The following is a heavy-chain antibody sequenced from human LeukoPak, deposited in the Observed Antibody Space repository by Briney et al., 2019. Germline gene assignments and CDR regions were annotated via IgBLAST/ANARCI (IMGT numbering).Heavy chain of an antibody. D-gene: IGHD2-15*01. Sequence: ASVKVSCKASGYTFTSYYIHWVRQAPGQGLEWMGIINPSGGSTSYAQKFQGRVTMTRDTSTSTVYMELSSLRSEDTAVYYCARVRDCSGGSCQRPLGYWGQGTLVTVSS. J-gene: IGHJ4*02. CDR2: INPSGGST. CDR1: GYTFTSYY. V-gene: IGHV1-46*01. CDR3: ARVRDCSGGSCQRPLGY.